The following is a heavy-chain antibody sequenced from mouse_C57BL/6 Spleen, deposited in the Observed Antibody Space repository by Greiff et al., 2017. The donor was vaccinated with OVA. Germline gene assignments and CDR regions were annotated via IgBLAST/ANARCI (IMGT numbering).Heavy chain of an antibody. V-gene: IGHV1-80*01. Sequence: VQLQQSGAELVKPGASVKISCKASGYAFSSYWMNWVKQRPGKGLEWIGQIYPGDGDTNYNGKFKGKATLTADKSSSTAYMQLSSLTSEDSEVYFCARSLYDGYTDYAMDYWGQGTSVTVSS. CDR3: ARSLYDGYTDYAMDY. CDR2: IYPGDGDT. D-gene: IGHD2-3*01. J-gene: IGHJ4*01. CDR1: GYAFSSYW.